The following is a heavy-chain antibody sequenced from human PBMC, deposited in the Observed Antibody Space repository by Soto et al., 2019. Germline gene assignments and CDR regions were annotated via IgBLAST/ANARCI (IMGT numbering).Heavy chain of an antibody. J-gene: IGHJ6*02. Sequence: PSETLSLTCTVSGGSISSGGYYWSWIRQHPGKGLEWIGYIYYSGSTYYNPSLKSRVTISVDTSKNQFSLKLSSVTAADTAVYYCARGYYDILTGYYPDRMDVWGQGTTVTVSS. CDR3: ARGYYDILTGYYPDRMDV. V-gene: IGHV4-31*03. D-gene: IGHD3-9*01. CDR1: GGSISSGGYY. CDR2: IYYSGST.